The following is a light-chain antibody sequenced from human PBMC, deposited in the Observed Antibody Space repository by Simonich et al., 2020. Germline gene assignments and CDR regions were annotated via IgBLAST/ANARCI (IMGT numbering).Light chain of an antibody. CDR3: QQYYSTPWT. CDR1: QSVVYSSNNKNY. J-gene: IGKJ1*01. CDR2: WAP. Sequence: DIVMTQSPDSLAVSLGERATINSKSTQSVVYSSNNKNYLAWSQQKPGQPPKLLIYWAPTRESVGPDRFSGSGSGTDFTLTISSLQAEDVAVYYCQQYYSTPWTFGQGTKVEIK. V-gene: IGKV4-1*01.